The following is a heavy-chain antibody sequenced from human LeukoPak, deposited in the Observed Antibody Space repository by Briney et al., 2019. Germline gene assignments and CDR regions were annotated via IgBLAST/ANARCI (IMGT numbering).Heavy chain of an antibody. J-gene: IGHJ5*02. Sequence: PSETLSLTCTVSGDSISGSNYHWGWIRQPPGKGLEWLGTVRHTGRAFYNPSLRGRTTVSVDTSKNQFSLKLTSVTAADTAVYYCAREPDAWGQGTLVTVSS. CDR1: GDSISGSNYH. V-gene: IGHV4-39*07. CDR3: AREPDA. CDR2: VRHTGRA.